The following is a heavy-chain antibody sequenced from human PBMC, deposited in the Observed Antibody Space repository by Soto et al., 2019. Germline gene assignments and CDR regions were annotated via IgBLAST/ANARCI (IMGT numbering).Heavy chain of an antibody. CDR3: ARAVGPSAFDL. CDR2: ISSSSSYI. V-gene: IGHV3-21*01. J-gene: IGHJ3*01. D-gene: IGHD3-16*01. Sequence: EVQLVESGGGLVKPGGSLRLSCAASGFTFSSYSMNWVRQAPGKGLEWVSSISSSSSYIYYADSLKGRFTISRDNAKNSLYLQMNSLRGEDTAVYYCARAVGPSAFDLWGQGTMVTVSS. CDR1: GFTFSSYS.